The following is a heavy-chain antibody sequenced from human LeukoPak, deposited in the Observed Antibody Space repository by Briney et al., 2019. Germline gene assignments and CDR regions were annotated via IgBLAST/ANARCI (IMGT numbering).Heavy chain of an antibody. CDR1: GFTFSSYA. CDR2: ISYDGSNK. Sequence: GGSLRLSCAASGFTFSSYAMHWVRQAPGKGLEWVAVISYDGSNKYYADSVKGRFTISRDNSKNTLYLQMNSLRAEDTAVYYCAKEGFDSWGQGTLVTVSS. J-gene: IGHJ4*02. V-gene: IGHV3-30*04. CDR3: AKEGFDS.